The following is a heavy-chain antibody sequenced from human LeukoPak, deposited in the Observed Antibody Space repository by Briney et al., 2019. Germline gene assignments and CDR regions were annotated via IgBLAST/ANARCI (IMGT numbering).Heavy chain of an antibody. CDR1: GFTFGDYA. V-gene: IGHV3-49*04. J-gene: IGHJ5*02. Sequence: GGSLRLSCTASGFTFGDYAMSWVRQAPGKGLEWVGFIRSKAYGGTTEYAASVKGGFTISRDDSKSIAYLQMNSLKTEDTAVYYCTRGLVPHYYGSGSYISSFDPWGQGTLVTVSS. CDR3: TRGLVPHYYGSGSYISSFDP. CDR2: IRSKAYGGTT. D-gene: IGHD3-10*01.